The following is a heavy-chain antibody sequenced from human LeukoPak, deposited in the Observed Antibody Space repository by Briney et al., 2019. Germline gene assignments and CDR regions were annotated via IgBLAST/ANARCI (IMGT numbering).Heavy chain of an antibody. D-gene: IGHD6-19*01. Sequence: ASVKVSCKASGYTFTSYGISWVRQAPGQGLEWMGWISAYNGNTNYAQKLQGRVTMTTDTSTSTAYMELRSLRSDDTAVYYCAREVAVAGTYYYYYMDVWGKGTTVTVSS. J-gene: IGHJ6*03. CDR2: ISAYNGNT. V-gene: IGHV1-18*01. CDR1: GYTFTSYG. CDR3: AREVAVAGTYYYYYMDV.